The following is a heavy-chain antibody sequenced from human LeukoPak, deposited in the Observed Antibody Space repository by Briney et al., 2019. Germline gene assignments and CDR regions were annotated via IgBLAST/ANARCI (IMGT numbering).Heavy chain of an antibody. J-gene: IGHJ5*02. CDR2: IKSKGDGETT. D-gene: IGHD3-10*01. CDR3: ATDLGLTMIRGVLFS. Sequence: GGSLRLSCAASGFTFTNAWMSWVRQAPGKGLEWVGRIKSKGDGETTDYTAPVKGRFTMSRDDSKATLYLQMNYVIVEDTAVYFCATDLGLTMIRGVLFSWGQGALVSVSP. V-gene: IGHV3-15*01. CDR1: GFTFTNAW.